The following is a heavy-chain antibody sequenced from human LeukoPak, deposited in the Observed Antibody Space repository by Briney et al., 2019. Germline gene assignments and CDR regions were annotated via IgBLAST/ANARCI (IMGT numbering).Heavy chain of an antibody. D-gene: IGHD4-11*01. Sequence: GGSLRLSCAASEFTFSNYALHWVRQAPGKGLQWVAVISYDGNTIHYADSVKGRFIISRDTSRNTLYLQMNSLRAEDTAVYYCARSGGLQKFDYWGQGTLVTVSS. CDR1: EFTFSNYA. V-gene: IGHV3-30-3*01. CDR2: ISYDGNTI. J-gene: IGHJ4*02. CDR3: ARSGGLQKFDY.